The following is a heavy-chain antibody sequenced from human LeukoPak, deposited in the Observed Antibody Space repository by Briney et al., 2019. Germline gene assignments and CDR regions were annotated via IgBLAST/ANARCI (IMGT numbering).Heavy chain of an antibody. CDR3: AGAVAGTFDY. CDR2: IYYSGST. Sequence: PSETLSLTCTVSGGSISSSSYYWGWIRQPPGKGLEWIGSIYYSGSTHYNPSLKSRVTISVDTSKNQFSLKLSSVTAADTAVYYCAGAVAGTFDYWGQGTLVTVSS. J-gene: IGHJ4*02. V-gene: IGHV4-39*01. D-gene: IGHD6-19*01. CDR1: GGSISSSSYY.